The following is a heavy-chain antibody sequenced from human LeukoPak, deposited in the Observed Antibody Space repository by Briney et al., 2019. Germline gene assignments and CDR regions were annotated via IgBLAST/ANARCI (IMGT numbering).Heavy chain of an antibody. CDR1: GFSFSSYG. CDR3: AKDDPFFDY. V-gene: IGHV3-30*18. CDR2: ISYDGSKK. J-gene: IGHJ4*02. Sequence: GRSLRLSCAASGFSFSSYGMHWVRQAPGKGLEWVAVISYDGSKKYYADSVKGRFTISRDNSKNTVYLQMDSLRAEDTAVYYCAKDDPFFDYWGQGTLVTVSS.